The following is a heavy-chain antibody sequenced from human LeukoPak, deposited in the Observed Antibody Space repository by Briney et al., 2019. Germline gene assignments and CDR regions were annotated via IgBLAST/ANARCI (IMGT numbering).Heavy chain of an antibody. CDR3: AREGGYSYGGLDY. CDR1: GFTVSTNS. CDR2: IYSDNT. Sequence: GGSLRLSCTVSGFTVSTNSMSWVRRDPGKGLEWVSFIYSDNTHYSDSVKGRFTISRDNSKNTLYLQMNSLRAEDTAVYYCAREGGYSYGGLDYWGQGTLVTVSS. D-gene: IGHD5-18*01. V-gene: IGHV3-53*01. J-gene: IGHJ4*02.